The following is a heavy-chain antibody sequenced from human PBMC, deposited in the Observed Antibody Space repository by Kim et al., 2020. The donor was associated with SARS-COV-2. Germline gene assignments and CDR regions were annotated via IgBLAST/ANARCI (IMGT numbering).Heavy chain of an antibody. CDR3: DASDY. V-gene: IGHV3-23*01. Sequence: GGSLRLSCAASGFTFSTYAMSWARQAPGKGLEWVSTINAGGIRTHYADSVKGRFTISRDNFKNTLFLQMNSLRDEDTAVYYCDASDYWGQGSLVTVSS. CDR2: INAGGIRT. J-gene: IGHJ4*02. CDR1: GFTFSTYA.